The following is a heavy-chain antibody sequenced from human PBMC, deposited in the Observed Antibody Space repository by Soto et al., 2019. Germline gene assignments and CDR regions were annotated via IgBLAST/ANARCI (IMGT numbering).Heavy chain of an antibody. CDR1: GLIFSDYH. V-gene: IGHV3-72*01. CDR2: IRRKANSYTT. D-gene: IGHD6-19*01. CDR3: AMLGGWSGGSSGMDV. J-gene: IGHJ6*02. Sequence: EVQLVESGGGLVQPGGSLRLSCAASGLIFSDYHMDWVRQAPGKGLEWVGRIRRKANSYTTEYAASVKGRFTISRDDSKNTLYLQMNRLNSEDTAVYYCAMLGGWSGGSSGMDVWGQGTMVTVSS.